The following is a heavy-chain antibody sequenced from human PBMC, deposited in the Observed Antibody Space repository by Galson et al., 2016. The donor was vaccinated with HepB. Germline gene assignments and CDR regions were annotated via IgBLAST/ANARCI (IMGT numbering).Heavy chain of an antibody. Sequence: SLRLSCAASGFTFTTYTMNWVRQAPGQGLEWVSSISSNSDTYYTDSLKGRFTISRDNAKNSLYLQMNSLRAEDTAFYYCAKDIAVAGTRTLDCWGQGTLVTV. J-gene: IGHJ4*02. CDR1: GFTFTTYT. V-gene: IGHV3-21*04. D-gene: IGHD6-19*01. CDR3: AKDIAVAGTRTLDC. CDR2: ISSNSDT.